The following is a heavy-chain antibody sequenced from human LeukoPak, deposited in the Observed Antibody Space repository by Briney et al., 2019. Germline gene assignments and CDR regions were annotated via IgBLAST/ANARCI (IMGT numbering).Heavy chain of an antibody. CDR2: ISAYNGNT. J-gene: IGHJ4*02. CDR3: ARGDSSGHIDY. D-gene: IGHD6-19*01. V-gene: IGHV1-18*01. Sequence: ASVQVSCKASGYTFTSYGISWLRQAPGHGLEWMGWISAYNGNTNYAQKLQGRVTMTTDTSTSTAYMELRSLRSDDTAVYCCARGDSSGHIDYWGQGTLVTVSS. CDR1: GYTFTSYG.